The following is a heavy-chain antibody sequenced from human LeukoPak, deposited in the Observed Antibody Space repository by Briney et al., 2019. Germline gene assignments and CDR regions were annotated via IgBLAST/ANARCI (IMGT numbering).Heavy chain of an antibody. D-gene: IGHD3-3*01. CDR1: GFTFDDYA. J-gene: IGHJ3*02. V-gene: IGHV4-4*07. CDR3: AREPIRSITIPI. Sequence: GSLRLSCAASGFTFDDYAMHWVRQAPGKGLEWIGRIYTSGSTNYNPSLKSRVTMSVDTSKNQFSLKLSSVTAADTAVYYCAREPIRSITIPIWGQGTMVTVSS. CDR2: IYTSGST.